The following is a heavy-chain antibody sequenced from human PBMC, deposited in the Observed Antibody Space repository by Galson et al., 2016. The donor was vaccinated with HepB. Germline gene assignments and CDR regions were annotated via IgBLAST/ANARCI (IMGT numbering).Heavy chain of an antibody. V-gene: IGHV5-51*01. D-gene: IGHD4-11*01. J-gene: IGHJ4*02. CDR2: MYPGDSST. CDR1: GYTFTGYW. Sequence: QSGAEVKKPGESLKISCKGSGYTFTGYWIGWVRRMPGKGLEWIGIMYPGDSSTNYSPSFQGQVTISADRSISTAYLQWASLQASDTAMYYCARHVAYSTWNYLDYWGQGALVTVSS. CDR3: ARHVAYSTWNYLDY.